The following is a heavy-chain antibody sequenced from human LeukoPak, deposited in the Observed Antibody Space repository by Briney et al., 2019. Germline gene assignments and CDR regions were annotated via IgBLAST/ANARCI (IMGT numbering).Heavy chain of an antibody. V-gene: IGHV4-34*01. Sequence: SDTLSLTCAVYGGSFSGYYWRWVRQPPGKGREWFGEINHIGSASYNPSLKSRVTISVDTSKNQFSLKLTSVTAADTAVYYCARGQSIVGATGDYWGQGTLVTVSS. CDR2: INHIGSA. CDR3: ARGQSIVGATGDY. D-gene: IGHD1-26*01. J-gene: IGHJ4*02. CDR1: GGSFSGYY.